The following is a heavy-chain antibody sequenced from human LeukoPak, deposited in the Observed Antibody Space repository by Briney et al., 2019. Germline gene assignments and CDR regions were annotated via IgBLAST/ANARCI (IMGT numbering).Heavy chain of an antibody. CDR3: ARWSRYSSSSAFDY. CDR2: SYHSGST. J-gene: IGHJ4*02. V-gene: IGHV4-4*02. D-gene: IGHD6-6*01. CDR1: GGSTSSSNW. Sequence: PSGTLSLTCAVSGGSTSSSNWWSWVRQPAGKGREWIGESYHSGSTNYNPSLKSRVTISVDKSKNHFSLKLSSVTAPDTAVYYCARWSRYSSSSAFDYWGQGTLVTVSS.